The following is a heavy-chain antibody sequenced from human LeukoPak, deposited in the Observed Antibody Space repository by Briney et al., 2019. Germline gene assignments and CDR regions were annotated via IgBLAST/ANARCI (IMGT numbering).Heavy chain of an antibody. CDR3: ARSFRGLATISPYYYMDV. CDR1: GYTFTSYD. J-gene: IGHJ6*03. Sequence: GASVKVSCKASGYTFTSYDINWVRQATGQGLEWMGWMNPNSGNTGYAQKFQGRVTMTRNTSISTAYMELSSLRSEDTAVYYCARSFRGLATISPYYYMDVWGKGTTVTVSS. V-gene: IGHV1-8*01. D-gene: IGHD5-12*01. CDR2: MNPNSGNT.